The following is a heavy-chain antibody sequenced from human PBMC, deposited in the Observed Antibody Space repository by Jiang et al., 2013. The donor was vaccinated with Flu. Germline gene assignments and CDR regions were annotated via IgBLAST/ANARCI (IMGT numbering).Heavy chain of an antibody. V-gene: IGHV1-69*06. CDR2: IIPIFGTA. Sequence: GAEVKKPGSSVKVSCKASGGTFSSYAISWVRQAPGQGLEWMGGIIPIFGTANYAQKFQGRVTITADKSTSTAYMELSSLRSEDTAVYYCASLSSSSVSQFYGMDVWGQGDHGHRLL. CDR3: ASLSSSSVSQFYGMDV. CDR1: GGTFSSYA. D-gene: IGHD6-6*01. J-gene: IGHJ6*02.